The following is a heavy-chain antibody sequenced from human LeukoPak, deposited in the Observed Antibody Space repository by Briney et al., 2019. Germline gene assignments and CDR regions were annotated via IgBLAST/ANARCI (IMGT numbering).Heavy chain of an antibody. D-gene: IGHD6-19*01. V-gene: IGHV3-23*01. CDR1: GFTFSRYP. CDR2: ISGSGGST. CDR3: AKFYSSGWYYFDY. Sequence: GGPLRLSCGASGFTFSRYPMRWVRQAPGKGLEWVSAISGSGGSTYYADSVKCRFTISRDNSKNTLYLQMNSLRAEDTAVYYCAKFYSSGWYYFDYWGEGTLVTVSS. J-gene: IGHJ4*02.